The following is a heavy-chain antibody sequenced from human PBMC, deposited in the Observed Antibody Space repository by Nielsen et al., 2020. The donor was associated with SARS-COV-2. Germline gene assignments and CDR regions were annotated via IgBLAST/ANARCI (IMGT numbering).Heavy chain of an antibody. D-gene: IGHD2-2*01. CDR2: ISYDGSNK. CDR3: ARDRIGYCSSTSCYDYYYYYMDV. V-gene: IGHV3-30*14. J-gene: IGHJ6*03. Sequence: VRQAPGKGLEWVAVISYDGSNKYYADSVKGRFTISRDNSKNTLYLQMNSLRAEDTAVYYCARDRIGYCSSTSCYDYYYYYMDVWGKGTTVTVSS.